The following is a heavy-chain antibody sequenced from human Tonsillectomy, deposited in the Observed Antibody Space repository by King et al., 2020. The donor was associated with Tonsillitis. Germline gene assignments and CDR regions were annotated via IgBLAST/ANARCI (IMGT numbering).Heavy chain of an antibody. CDR3: ARDIRVLGSVFYL. V-gene: IGHV3-7*03. D-gene: IGHD2-8*02. J-gene: IGHJ2*01. CDR2: IKQDGSEK. CDR1: GFTFNNYW. Sequence: VQLVESGGGLVQPGGSLRLSCAASGFTFNNYWMSWVRQAPGKGLEWVANIKQDGSEKYYVDSVKGRFTISRDNAKNSLYLQMNSLRAEDTAVYYCARDIRVLGSVFYLWGGGARVTVFS.